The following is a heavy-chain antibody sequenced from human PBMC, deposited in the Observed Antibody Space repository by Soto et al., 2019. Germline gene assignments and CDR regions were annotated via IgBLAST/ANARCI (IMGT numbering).Heavy chain of an antibody. CDR2: ISATSTYI. Sequence: GGSLRLSCAASGFTCSTYCMNWFRQAPGKGLEWVSSISATSTYIYYADSVKGRFSISRDNAKNSLYLQMNSLRAEDTAVYYCAKDLTGVDLYSSSWYYYYYGMDVWGQGTTVTVSS. D-gene: IGHD6-13*01. CDR3: AKDLTGVDLYSSSWYYYYYGMDV. CDR1: GFTCSTYC. J-gene: IGHJ6*02. V-gene: IGHV3-21*01.